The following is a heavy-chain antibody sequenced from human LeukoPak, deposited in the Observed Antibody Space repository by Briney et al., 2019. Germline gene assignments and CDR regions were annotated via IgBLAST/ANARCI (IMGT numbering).Heavy chain of an antibody. V-gene: IGHV3-23*01. J-gene: IGHJ4*02. D-gene: IGHD6-13*01. CDR2: ISGSGGST. CDR1: GFTFSNYA. CDR3: AKMSSLSINYFDF. Sequence: GGSLRLSCAASGFTFSNYAMSWVRQAPGKGLECVSAISGSGGSTYYADSVEGRFTISRDNSKNTLYLQMNSLRAEDTAVYYCAKMSSLSINYFDFWGQGTLVTVSS.